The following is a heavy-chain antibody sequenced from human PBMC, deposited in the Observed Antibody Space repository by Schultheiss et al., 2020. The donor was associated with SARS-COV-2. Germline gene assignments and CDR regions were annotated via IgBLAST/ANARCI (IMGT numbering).Heavy chain of an antibody. J-gene: IGHJ4*02. Sequence: GGSLRLSCAASGFTFSSYAMHWVRQAPGKGLEWVSYISSSDGTIYYADSVKGRFTISRDNSKNTLYLQMNSLRAEDTAVYYCAREDIVVVPAFDYWGQGTLVTVSS. V-gene: IGHV3-48*01. CDR1: GFTFSSYA. CDR2: ISSSDGTI. D-gene: IGHD2-2*01. CDR3: AREDIVVVPAFDY.